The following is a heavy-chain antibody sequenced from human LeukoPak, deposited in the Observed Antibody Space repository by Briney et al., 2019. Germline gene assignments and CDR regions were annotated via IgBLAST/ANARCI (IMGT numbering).Heavy chain of an antibody. J-gene: IGHJ4*02. CDR3: ARSPSDFDY. V-gene: IGHV3-48*04. CDR1: GFTFSSYS. CDR2: ISSSSSTI. Sequence: PGGSLRLSCAASGFTFSSYSMNWVRQAPGKGLEWVSYISSSSSTIYYADSVKGQFTISRDNAKNSLYLQMNSLRAEDTAVYYCARSPSDFDYWGQGTLVTVSS.